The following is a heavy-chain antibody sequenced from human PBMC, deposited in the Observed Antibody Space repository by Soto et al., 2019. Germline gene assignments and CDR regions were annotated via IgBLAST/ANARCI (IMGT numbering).Heavy chain of an antibody. Sequence: VQLVESGGGVVQPGRSLRLSCAASGFTFSDYAMHWVRQAPGKGLEWVAVVSHDGSNTHYADSVKGRFTISRDSSKNTVALEMNSLRAEDTAVYYCAKGGRQWLVTSDFNYWGQGALVTVSS. V-gene: IGHV3-30*18. D-gene: IGHD6-19*01. CDR2: VSHDGSNT. CDR1: GFTFSDYA. CDR3: AKGGRQWLVTSDFNY. J-gene: IGHJ4*02.